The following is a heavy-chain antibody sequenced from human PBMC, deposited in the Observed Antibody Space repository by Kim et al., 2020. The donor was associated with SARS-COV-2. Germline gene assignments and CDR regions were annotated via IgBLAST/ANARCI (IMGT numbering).Heavy chain of an antibody. V-gene: IGHV3-11*01. CDR3: ARGDFWSGYYFDY. D-gene: IGHD3-3*01. Sequence: YADSVKGRFTISRDNAKNSLYLQMNSLRAEDTAVYYCARGDFWSGYYFDYWGQGTLVTVSS. J-gene: IGHJ4*02.